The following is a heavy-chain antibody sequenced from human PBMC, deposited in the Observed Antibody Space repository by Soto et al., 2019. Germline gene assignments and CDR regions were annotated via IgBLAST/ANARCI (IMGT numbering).Heavy chain of an antibody. V-gene: IGHV4-30-2*01. Sequence: QLQLQESGSGLVKPSQTLSLTCAVSGGAISSGCYSWSWIRQPPGKGLEWIGYIYHSGSTYYTPSLMSRVTIPVDRSKHQFSLKLSSVTAAETAVYYCARVPSPWGQGTLVTVSS. J-gene: IGHJ5*02. CDR3: ARVPSP. CDR1: GGAISSGCYS. CDR2: IYHSGST.